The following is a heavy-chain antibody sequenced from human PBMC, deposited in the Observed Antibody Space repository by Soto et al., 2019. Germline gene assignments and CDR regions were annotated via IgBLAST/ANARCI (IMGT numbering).Heavy chain of an antibody. CDR3: ARETRTPTAMVVA. D-gene: IGHD5-18*01. CDR2: IYYSGST. V-gene: IGHV4-31*03. J-gene: IGHJ5*02. Sequence: QVQLQESGPGLVKPSQTLSLTCTVSGGSISSGGYYWSWIRQHPGKGLEWIGYIYYSGSTYYNPSLKRRVTISIDKCKNPDSVKLSSVTGADTAVYYCARETRTPTAMVVAWGQGTLITVSS. CDR1: GGSISSGGYY.